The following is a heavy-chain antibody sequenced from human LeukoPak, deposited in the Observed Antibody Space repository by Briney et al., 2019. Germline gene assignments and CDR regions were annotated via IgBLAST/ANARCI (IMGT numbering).Heavy chain of an antibody. V-gene: IGHV3-23*01. CDR3: AKDLVTGSLDY. Sequence: PGGSLRLSCAASGFTFSSYAMTWVRQAPGKGLEWVSSISSSGGSTYYADSVRGRFTISRDNSKNTLHLQMNSLRAEDTAIYYCAKDLVTGSLDYWGQGTLVTVSS. CDR1: GFTFSSYA. D-gene: IGHD3-10*01. J-gene: IGHJ4*02. CDR2: ISSSGGST.